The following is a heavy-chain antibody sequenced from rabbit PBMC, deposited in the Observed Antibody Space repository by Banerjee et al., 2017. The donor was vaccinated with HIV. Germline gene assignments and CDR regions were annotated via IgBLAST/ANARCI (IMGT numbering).Heavy chain of an antibody. CDR1: GVSSSSSSY. CDR3: VRDKATISGDYGPYYFNL. J-gene: IGHJ4*01. CDR2: IDLGSSGFT. Sequence: QSLEESGGGLVQPEGSLTLTCTASGVSSSSSSYMCWVRQAPGKGLEWIACIDLGSSGFTYFATWAKGRFTCSKTSSTTVTLQMTRLTAADTATYFCVRDKATISGDYGPYYFNLWGPGTLVTVS. D-gene: IGHD1-1*01. V-gene: IGHV1S40*01.